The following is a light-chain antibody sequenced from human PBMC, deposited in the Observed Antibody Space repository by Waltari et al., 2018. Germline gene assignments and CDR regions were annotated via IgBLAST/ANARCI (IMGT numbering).Light chain of an antibody. CDR1: QSVSSY. CDR2: DAS. J-gene: IGKJ5*01. CDR3: QQRSIWPLT. Sequence: IVLTQSPATLSLSPGERATLSCRASQSVSSYLGWYQQKPGQAPRLLIYDASNRATGIPARFSGSGSGTDFTLTITSLEPEDFAVYYCQQRSIWPLTFGQGTRLEIK. V-gene: IGKV3-11*01.